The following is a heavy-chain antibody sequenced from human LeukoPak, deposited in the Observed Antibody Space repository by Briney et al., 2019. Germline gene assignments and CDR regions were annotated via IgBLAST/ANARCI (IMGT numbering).Heavy chain of an antibody. CDR2: IDHSGNT. D-gene: IGHD5-18*01. J-gene: IGHJ4*02. V-gene: IGHV4-34*01. Sequence: SETLSLTCAVYRGSLSGYYWSWIRQPPGKGLEWIGEIDHSGNTNYNPSLKSRVTISIDTSNNQFSLKLSSVTAADTAVYYCARYMDTPMVRIESGLDYWGQGTLVTVSS. CDR1: RGSLSGYY. CDR3: ARYMDTPMVRIESGLDY.